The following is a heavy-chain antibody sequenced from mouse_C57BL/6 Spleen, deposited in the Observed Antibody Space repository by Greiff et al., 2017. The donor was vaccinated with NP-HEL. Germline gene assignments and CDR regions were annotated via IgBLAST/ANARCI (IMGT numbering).Heavy chain of an antibody. D-gene: IGHD1-1*01. CDR3: ARPITTVVATEGWFAY. V-gene: IGHV5-6*02. J-gene: IGHJ3*01. CDR2: IRSGGSYT. Sequence: DVMLVESGGDLVKPGGSLKLSCAASGFTFSSYGMSWVRQTPDKRLEWVANIRSGGSYTYSPDSVKGRFTISRDNAKNTLYLQMSSLKSEDTAMYYCARPITTVVATEGWFAYWGQGTLVTVSA. CDR1: GFTFSSYG.